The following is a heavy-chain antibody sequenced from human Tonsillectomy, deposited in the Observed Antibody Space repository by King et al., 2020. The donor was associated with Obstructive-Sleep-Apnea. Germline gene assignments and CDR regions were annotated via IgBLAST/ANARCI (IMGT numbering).Heavy chain of an antibody. CDR1: GFTFSSYG. Sequence: QLVQSGGGVVQPGRSLRLSCAASGFTFSSYGMHWVRQAPGQGLEWVAFIRYDGTNKYYTDSVKGRFTISRDNSRNTRYLQMNSLRAEDTAVYYCAKDAQLLRILIGDYFYSWGQGTLVTVSS. CDR2: IRYDGTNK. J-gene: IGHJ4*02. CDR3: AKDAQLLRILIGDYFYS. V-gene: IGHV3-30*02. D-gene: IGHD5-12*01.